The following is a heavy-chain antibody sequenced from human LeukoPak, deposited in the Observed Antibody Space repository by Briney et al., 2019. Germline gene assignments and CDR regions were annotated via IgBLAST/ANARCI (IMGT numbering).Heavy chain of an antibody. D-gene: IGHD3-16*02. CDR2: ISGSDANT. CDR1: RFTFNTYA. CDR3: AKERAGYTNPYCFDY. J-gene: IGHJ4*02. Sequence: GGSLTLSCAASRFTFNTYAMRWLRQAPGKEREGVSTISGSDANTYYADFVRGRFTISRDNSKNTLYLHMNSLRAEDTAVYYCAKERAGYTNPYCFDYWGQGTLVTVSS. V-gene: IGHV3-23*01.